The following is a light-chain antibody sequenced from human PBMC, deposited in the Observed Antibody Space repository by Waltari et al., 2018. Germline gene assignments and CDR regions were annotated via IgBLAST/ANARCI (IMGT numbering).Light chain of an antibody. J-gene: IGKJ2*01. Sequence: EVLMTQSPATLSVSPGERCTLSCRASQSIARNLAWYQQKPGQAPRLLIYGASTRAPGVPDRFSGSGSGTEFTLTISSLQSEDFAVYYCQQYNNWRTFGQGTKVEIK. CDR2: GAS. CDR1: QSIARN. CDR3: QQYNNWRT. V-gene: IGKV3-15*01.